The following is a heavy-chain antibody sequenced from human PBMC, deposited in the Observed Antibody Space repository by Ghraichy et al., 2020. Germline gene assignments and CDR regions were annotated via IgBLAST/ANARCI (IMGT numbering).Heavy chain of an antibody. J-gene: IGHJ3*02. Sequence: GGSLRLSCAASGFPFSSHDMHWVRHGKGKGLEWVSAIAIAGHTFYSDSVKGRFTISRENGRNFLYLQMNSRTAGDTAVYYCVRGGYGNNWPALDMWGQGTTVTVSP. D-gene: IGHD6-13*01. CDR1: GFPFSSHD. CDR2: IAIAGHT. CDR3: VRGGYGNNWPALDM. V-gene: IGHV3-13*01.